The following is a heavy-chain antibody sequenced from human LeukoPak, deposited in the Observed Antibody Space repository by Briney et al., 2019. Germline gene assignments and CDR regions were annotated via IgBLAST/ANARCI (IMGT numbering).Heavy chain of an antibody. Sequence: GGSLRLFCAVSGFTLRSYAMMSVRQAPGKGLELVSDFSGCGGSTNYSGYVKGRFTSSRDNSKNTLYLQMNSLRAEDTAVYHCAKRDKYYYDHSGYPDYWGQGTLVVVSA. CDR3: AKRDKYYYDHSGYPDY. V-gene: IGHV3-23*01. D-gene: IGHD3-22*01. CDR2: FSGCGGST. J-gene: IGHJ4*02. CDR1: GFTLRSYA.